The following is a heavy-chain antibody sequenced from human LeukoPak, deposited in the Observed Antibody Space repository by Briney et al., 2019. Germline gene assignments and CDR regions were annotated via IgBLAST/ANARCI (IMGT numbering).Heavy chain of an antibody. J-gene: IGHJ4*02. V-gene: IGHV3-33*01. CDR2: IWYDRSNK. CDR3: ARDSGVTTLDY. CDR1: GFTFSSYG. D-gene: IGHD4-11*01. Sequence: PGGSLRLSCAASGFTFSSYGMHWVRQAPGKGLEWVAVIWYDRSNKYYADSVKGRFTISRDNSKNTLYLQMNSLRAEDTAVYYCARDSGVTTLDYWGQGTLVTVSS.